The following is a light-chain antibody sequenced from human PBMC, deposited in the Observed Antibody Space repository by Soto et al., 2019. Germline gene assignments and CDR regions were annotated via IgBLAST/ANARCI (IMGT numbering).Light chain of an antibody. J-gene: IGKJ2*01. V-gene: IGKV3-11*01. Sequence: EIVLTQSPATLSLSPGERATLSCRASQSVTSYLAWYQHKPGQPPRLLIHDASIGATGIPARFSASGSGTDFTLTISSLEPEDFAVYYCQQRSNWPLYTFGQGTRLEI. CDR3: QQRSNWPLYT. CDR1: QSVTSY. CDR2: DAS.